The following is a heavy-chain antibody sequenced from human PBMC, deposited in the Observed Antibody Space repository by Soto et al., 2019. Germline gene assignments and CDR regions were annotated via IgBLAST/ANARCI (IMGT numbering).Heavy chain of an antibody. CDR2: IYPGDSDT. V-gene: IGHV5-51*01. CDR3: ARQTSRGVSGYDSPSDY. Sequence: GESLKISCKGSGYSFTSYWIGWVRQIPGKGLEWMGIIYPGDSDTRYSPSFQGQVTISADKSISTAYLQWSSLKASDTAMYYCARQTSRGVSGYDSPSDYWGQGTLVTVSS. D-gene: IGHD5-12*01. J-gene: IGHJ4*02. CDR1: GYSFTSYW.